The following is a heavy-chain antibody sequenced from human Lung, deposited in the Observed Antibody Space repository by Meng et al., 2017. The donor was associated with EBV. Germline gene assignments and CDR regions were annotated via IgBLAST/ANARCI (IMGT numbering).Heavy chain of an antibody. Sequence: QPQGSGPGLVNPSPSLSLPCTVSGGPISSDGYYWSWIRQPPGKGLEWIGYIYYSGSTYYNPSLKSRVTISVDTSKNQFSLKLSSVTAADTAVYYCAREWCSGGSCYPDYWGQGTLVTVSS. CDR3: AREWCSGGSCYPDY. V-gene: IGHV4-30-4*01. J-gene: IGHJ4*02. CDR2: IYYSGST. D-gene: IGHD2-15*01. CDR1: GGPISSDGYY.